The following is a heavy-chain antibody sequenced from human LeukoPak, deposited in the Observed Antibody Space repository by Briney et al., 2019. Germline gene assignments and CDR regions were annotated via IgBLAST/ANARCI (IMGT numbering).Heavy chain of an antibody. CDR2: INPSGGST. CDR1: GYTFSSYY. V-gene: IGHV1-2*02. D-gene: IGHD6-13*01. J-gene: IGHJ1*01. CDR3: ARSSVGSSWSCLQH. Sequence: ASVKVSCKASGYTFSSYYMHWVRQAPGQGLEWMGMINPSGGSTNYAQNFQGRVTMTRDTSISTAYMELSRLRSDDTAVYYCARSSVGSSWSCLQHWGQGTLVTVSS.